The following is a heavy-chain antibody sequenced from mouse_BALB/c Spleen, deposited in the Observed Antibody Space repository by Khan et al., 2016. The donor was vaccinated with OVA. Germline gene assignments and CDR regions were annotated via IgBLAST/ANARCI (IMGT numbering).Heavy chain of an antibody. Sequence: QVQLKESGPGLVAPSQSLSITYTVSGFSLTSYGVSWVRQPPGKGLEWLGAIWGDGSTNYHSALKSRLSISKDKSKSQVFLKLNSLQTVDTATYYCAKQTHGTLDAVYYWGQGTSVTVSS. V-gene: IGHV2-3*01. CDR2: IWGDGST. CDR1: GFSLTSYG. CDR3: AKQTHGTLDAVYY. J-gene: IGHJ4*01. D-gene: IGHD2-1*01.